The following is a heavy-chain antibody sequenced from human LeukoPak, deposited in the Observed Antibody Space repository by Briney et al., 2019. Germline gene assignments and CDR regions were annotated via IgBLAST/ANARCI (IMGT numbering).Heavy chain of an antibody. Sequence: AASVTVSFMASGYTFTSYGISWVRQAPGQGLEWMGWINAYNGNTNYAQKLQGRVTMTTDTSTSTAYMELRSLRSDDTAVYYCAIARVNYYGSGSQNWFDPWGQGTLVTVSS. V-gene: IGHV1-18*01. CDR1: GYTFTSYG. CDR2: INAYNGNT. J-gene: IGHJ5*02. CDR3: AIARVNYYGSGSQNWFDP. D-gene: IGHD3-10*01.